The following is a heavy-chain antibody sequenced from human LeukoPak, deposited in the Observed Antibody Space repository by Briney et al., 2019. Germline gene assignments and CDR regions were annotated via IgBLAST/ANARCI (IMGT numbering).Heavy chain of an antibody. CDR3: ARDPPGIAASVSGG. V-gene: IGHV3-53*01. CDR1: GFTVSNNY. J-gene: IGHJ4*02. Sequence: GGSLRLSCKASGFTVSNNYMNWVRQAPGKGLEWVALIYSGGSTQYANSVKGRFTISRDNSRNTLYLQMSSLRVEDTAVYYCARDPPGIAASVSGGWGQGILVTVSS. CDR2: IYSGGST. D-gene: IGHD6-13*01.